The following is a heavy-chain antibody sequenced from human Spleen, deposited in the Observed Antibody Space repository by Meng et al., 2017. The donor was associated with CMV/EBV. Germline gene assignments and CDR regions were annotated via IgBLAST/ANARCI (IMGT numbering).Heavy chain of an antibody. J-gene: IGHJ5*02. CDR3: AREAVTAGGSCHYRGFRCNWFDP. D-gene: IGHD2-15*01. Sequence: SETLSLTCTVSGGSISSSSYYWGWIRQPPGKGLEWIGSIYYSGSTYYNPSLKSRVTISVDTSKNQFSLKLSSVTAADTAVYYCAREAVTAGGSCHYRGFRCNWFDPWGQGTLVTVSS. V-gene: IGHV4-39*07. CDR2: IYYSGST. CDR1: GGSISSSSYY.